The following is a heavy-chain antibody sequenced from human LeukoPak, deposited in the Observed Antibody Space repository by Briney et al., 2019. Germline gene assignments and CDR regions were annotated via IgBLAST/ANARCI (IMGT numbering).Heavy chain of an antibody. D-gene: IGHD3-16*02. Sequence: GGSLRLSCAASGFTFSSYWITWVRQAPGKGLEWVASIKQDGSEKYYVDSVKGRFTISRDNAKNSLYLQMNSLRAEDTAVYYCARDHVWGSYRYTGFDYWGQGTLVTVSS. J-gene: IGHJ4*02. CDR3: ARDHVWGSYRYTGFDY. V-gene: IGHV3-7*03. CDR2: IKQDGSEK. CDR1: GFTFSSYW.